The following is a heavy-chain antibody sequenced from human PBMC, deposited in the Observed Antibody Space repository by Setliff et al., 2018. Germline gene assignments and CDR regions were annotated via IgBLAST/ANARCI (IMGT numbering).Heavy chain of an antibody. J-gene: IGHJ4*02. Sequence: ASVKVSCKASGGTFSSYAISWVRQAPGQGLEWMGIINPSGGSTSYAQKFQGRVTMTRDTSTSTVYMELSSLRSEDTAVYYCAIIAVAFDYWGQGTLVTVSS. CDR1: GGTFSSYA. CDR2: INPSGGST. CDR3: AIIAVAFDY. D-gene: IGHD6-19*01. V-gene: IGHV1-46*01.